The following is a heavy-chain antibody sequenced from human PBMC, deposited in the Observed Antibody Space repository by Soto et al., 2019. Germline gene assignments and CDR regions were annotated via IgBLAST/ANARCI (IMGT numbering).Heavy chain of an antibody. CDR2: TYYRSEWYT. Sequence: PSQTLSLTCAISGDSVSDTTAAWNWIRQSPSRGLEWLGRTYYRSEWYTDYAEAVKRRITISPDTSKNLFSLLLSSVTYEDSAVYYCVREINSFDPWGLGTLVTVSS. CDR3: VREINSFDP. CDR1: GDSVSDTTAA. V-gene: IGHV6-1*01. J-gene: IGHJ5*02.